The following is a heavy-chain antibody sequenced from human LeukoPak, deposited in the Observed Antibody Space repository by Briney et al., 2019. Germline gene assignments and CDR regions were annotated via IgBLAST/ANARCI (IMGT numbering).Heavy chain of an antibody. CDR1: GFTFSSYS. V-gene: IGHV3-48*01. CDR2: ISSSSSTI. J-gene: IGHJ4*02. Sequence: GGSLRLSCAASGFTFSSYSMNWVRQAPGKGLEWVSYISSSSSTIYCADSVKGRFTISRDNAKNSLYLQMNSLRAEDTAVYYCARDGRIAVSLDSWARGPLVPVPS. CDR3: ARDGRIAVSLDS. D-gene: IGHD6-19*01.